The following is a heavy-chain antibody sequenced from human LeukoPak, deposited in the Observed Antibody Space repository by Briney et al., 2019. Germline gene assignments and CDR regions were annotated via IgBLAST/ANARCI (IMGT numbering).Heavy chain of an antibody. J-gene: IGHJ4*02. CDR2: INHSGST. CDR1: GGSFSGYY. D-gene: IGHD3-9*01. Sequence: SETLSLTCAVYGGSFSGYYWSWIRQPPGKGLEWIGEINHSGSTNYNPSLKSRVTISVDTSKNQFSLKLSSVTAADTAVYYCARDPARSNILTAFGYWGQGTLVTVSS. CDR3: ARDPARSNILTAFGY. V-gene: IGHV4-34*01.